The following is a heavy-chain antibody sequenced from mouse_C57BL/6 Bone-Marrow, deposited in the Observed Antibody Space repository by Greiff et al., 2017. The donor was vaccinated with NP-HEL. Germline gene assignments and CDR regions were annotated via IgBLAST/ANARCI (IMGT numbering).Heavy chain of an antibody. D-gene: IGHD6-5*01. V-gene: IGHV1-50*01. CDR2: IDPSDSYT. J-gene: IGHJ2*01. CDR1: GYTFTSYW. CDR3: ALLFDY. Sequence: QVQLQQPGAELVKPGASVKLSCKASGYTFTSYWMQWVKQRPGQGLEWIGEIDPSDSYTNYNQKFKGKATLTEDTSSSTAYMQLSSLTSEDSSVYYCALLFDYWGQGTTLTVSS.